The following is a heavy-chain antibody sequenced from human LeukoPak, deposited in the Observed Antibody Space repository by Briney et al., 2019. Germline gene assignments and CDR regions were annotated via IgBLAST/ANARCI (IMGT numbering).Heavy chain of an antibody. D-gene: IGHD6-6*01. J-gene: IGHJ3*02. CDR2: IYYSGST. Sequence: PSETLSLTCTVSGGSISSYYWSWIRQPPGKGLEWIGYIYYSGSTNYNPSLKSRVTISVDTSKNQFSLKLSSVTAADTAVYYCARWWLGAARVAFDIWGQGTMVTVSS. V-gene: IGHV4-59*01. CDR3: ARWWLGAARVAFDI. CDR1: GGSISSYY.